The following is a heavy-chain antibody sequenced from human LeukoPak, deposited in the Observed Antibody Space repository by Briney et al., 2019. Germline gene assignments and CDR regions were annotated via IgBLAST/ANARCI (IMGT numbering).Heavy chain of an antibody. V-gene: IGHV4-34*01. CDR1: GGPFRAFY. CDR3: ARLSVIVGSTLEYYYYYMDV. D-gene: IGHD1-26*01. J-gene: IGHJ6*03. Sequence: SETLSLTCDVSGGPFRAFYWSWIRQPPGKGLEWIGEVNHSGGTNYSPSLKSRVTISLDTSKNQFSLKVNSVTAADTAVYYCARLSVIVGSTLEYYYYYMDVWGQGTTVTVSS. CDR2: VNHSGGT.